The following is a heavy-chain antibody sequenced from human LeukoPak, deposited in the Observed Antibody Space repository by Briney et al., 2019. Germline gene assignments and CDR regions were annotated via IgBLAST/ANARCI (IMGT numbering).Heavy chain of an antibody. Sequence: ASVKVSCMASGYTFTSYGISWVRQAPGQGLEWMGWISAYNGNTNYAQKLQGRVTMTTDTSTSTAYMELRSLRSDDTAVYYCARTPHYDFWSGYSMGFDYWGQGTLVTVSS. J-gene: IGHJ4*02. CDR3: ARTPHYDFWSGYSMGFDY. CDR1: GYTFTSYG. V-gene: IGHV1-18*01. D-gene: IGHD3-3*01. CDR2: ISAYNGNT.